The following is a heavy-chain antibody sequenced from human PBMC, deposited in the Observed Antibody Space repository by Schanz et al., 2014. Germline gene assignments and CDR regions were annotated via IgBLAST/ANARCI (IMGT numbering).Heavy chain of an antibody. Sequence: EVQLLESGGGLVQPGGSLRLSCAASGFTFSSHWMHWVRQDPGKGLVWVARINSVGSNTDYADSVTGRFTISRDNAKNSLFLQMNSLRPEDTAVYYCARGRVLESWGQGTLVTVSS. CDR1: GFTFSSHW. J-gene: IGHJ5*02. V-gene: IGHV3-74*02. CDR3: ARGRVLES. CDR2: INSVGSNT. D-gene: IGHD1-1*01.